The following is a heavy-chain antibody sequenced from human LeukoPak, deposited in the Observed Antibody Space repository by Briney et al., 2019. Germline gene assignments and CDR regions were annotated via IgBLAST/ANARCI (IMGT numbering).Heavy chain of an antibody. V-gene: IGHV3-48*01. CDR1: GFTFSSYS. D-gene: IGHD6-13*01. CDR3: ARRVAAAGSTGLRYIDV. CDR2: ISSSSSTI. Sequence: GGSLRLSCAASGFTFSSYSMNWVRQAPGKGLEWVSYISSSSSTIYYADSVKGRFTISRDNAKNSLYLQMNSLRAENTAVYYCARRVAAAGSTGLRYIDVWGKGTTVTVSS. J-gene: IGHJ6*03.